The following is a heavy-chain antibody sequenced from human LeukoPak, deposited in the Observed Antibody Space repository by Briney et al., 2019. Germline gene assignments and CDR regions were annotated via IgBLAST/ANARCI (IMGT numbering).Heavy chain of an antibody. CDR1: GYTFTGYY. Sequence: ASVKVSCKASGYTFTGYYMHWVRQATGQGLEWMGWMNPNSGNTGYAQKFQGRVTITRNTSISTAYMELSSLRSEDTAVYYCARGLWGYSSSSGLNYWGQGTLVTVSS. CDR2: MNPNSGNT. D-gene: IGHD6-6*01. J-gene: IGHJ4*02. V-gene: IGHV1-8*03. CDR3: ARGLWGYSSSSGLNY.